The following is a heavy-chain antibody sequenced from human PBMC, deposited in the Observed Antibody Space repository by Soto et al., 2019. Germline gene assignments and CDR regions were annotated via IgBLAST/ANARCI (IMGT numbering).Heavy chain of an antibody. CDR3: AKDGYCSSTSCYSGEVNYYYMDV. V-gene: IGHV3-30*18. J-gene: IGHJ6*03. D-gene: IGHD2-2*03. Sequence: GGSLRLSCAASGFTFSSYGMHWVRQAPGKGLEWVAVISYDGSNKYYADSVKGRFTISRDNSKNTLYLQMNSLRAEDTAVYYCAKDGYCSSTSCYSGEVNYYYMDVWGKGTTVTVSS. CDR2: ISYDGSNK. CDR1: GFTFSSYG.